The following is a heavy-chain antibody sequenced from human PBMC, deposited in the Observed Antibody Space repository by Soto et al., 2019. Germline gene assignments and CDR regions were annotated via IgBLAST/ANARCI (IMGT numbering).Heavy chain of an antibody. D-gene: IGHD1-1*01. CDR2: VNPNNGET. J-gene: IGHJ6*02. Sequence: SSVKVSCKDSGYPFSGYSMHCVRQAPGRGREWMGWVNPNNGETHYVPKFPGRVTMTADTSTSTGYMELTRLGSDDTALYYRPRRPMWRPQLVRDYGMDVWGQGTTVTVYS. V-gene: IGHV1-2*02. CDR1: GYPFSGYS. CDR3: PRRPMWRPQLVRDYGMDV.